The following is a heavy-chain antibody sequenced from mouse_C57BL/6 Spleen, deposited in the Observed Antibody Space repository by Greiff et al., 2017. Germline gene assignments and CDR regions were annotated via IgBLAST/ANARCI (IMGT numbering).Heavy chain of an antibody. CDR1: GFTFSDAW. V-gene: IGHV6-6*01. CDR3: TRGGTRDWYFDV. J-gene: IGHJ1*03. D-gene: IGHD4-1*01. CDR2: IRHKANNHAT. Sequence: EVKVVESGGGLVQPGGSMKLSCAASGFTFSDAWMDWVRQSPEKGLEWVAEIRHKANNHATYYAESVKGRFTISRDDSKSSVYLQMNSLRAEDTGIYYCTRGGTRDWYFDVWGTGTTVTVSS.